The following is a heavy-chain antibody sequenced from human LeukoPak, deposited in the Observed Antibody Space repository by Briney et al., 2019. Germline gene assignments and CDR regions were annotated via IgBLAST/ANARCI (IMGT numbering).Heavy chain of an antibody. CDR1: GFTFSSYA. Sequence: GGSLRLSCAASGFTFSSYAMHWVRHAPGKGLEWVAVISYDGSNKYYADSVKGRFTISRDNSKNTLYVQMNSLRAEDTAVYYCAREFRGWYFDQWGQGTLVTVSS. V-gene: IGHV3-30-3*01. D-gene: IGHD6-19*01. CDR2: ISYDGSNK. CDR3: AREFRGWYFDQ. J-gene: IGHJ4*02.